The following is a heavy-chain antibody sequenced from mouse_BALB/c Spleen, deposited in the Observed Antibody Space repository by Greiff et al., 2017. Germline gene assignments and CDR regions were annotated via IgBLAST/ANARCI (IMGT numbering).Heavy chain of an antibody. CDR2: ISTYYGNT. J-gene: IGHJ3*01. V-gene: IGHV1-67*01. CDR1: GYTFTDYA. Sequence: QVQLQQSGPELVRPGVSVTISCKGSGYTFTDYAMHWVKQSHAKSLEWIGVISTYYGNTNYNQKFKGKATMTVGTSSSTAYMELARLTSEDSAIYYCARSTMSTTEPPWFAYWGQGTLVTVSA. D-gene: IGHD2-4*01. CDR3: ARSTMSTTEPPWFAY.